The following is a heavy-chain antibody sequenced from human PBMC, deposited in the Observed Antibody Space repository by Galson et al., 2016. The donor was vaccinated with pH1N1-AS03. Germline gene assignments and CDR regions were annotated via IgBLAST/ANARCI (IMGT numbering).Heavy chain of an antibody. J-gene: IGHJ6*02. V-gene: IGHV4-59*12. D-gene: IGHD4-17*01. CDR3: ASDKHTVTGEGMYYGMDD. Sequence: LSLTCTVSGGSISSYYWSWIRQPPGKGLEWIGYIFYSGSTNYNPSLKSRVTISVDTSKNQFSLKLSSVTAADTAVYYCASDKHTVTGEGMYYGMDDWGQGTTVTVSS. CDR1: GGSISSYY. CDR2: IFYSGST.